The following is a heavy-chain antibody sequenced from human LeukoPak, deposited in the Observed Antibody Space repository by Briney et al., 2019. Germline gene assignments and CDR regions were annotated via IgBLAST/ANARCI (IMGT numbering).Heavy chain of an antibody. CDR3: AKVKYHDFWSGYSGHDY. Sequence: KAGGSLRLSCAASGFTFSSYAMSWVRQAPGKGLEWVSAISGSGGSTYYADSVKGRFTISRDNSKNTLYLQMNSLRAEDTAVYYCAKVKYHDFWSGYSGHDYWGQGTLVTVSS. CDR1: GFTFSSYA. CDR2: ISGSGGST. D-gene: IGHD3-3*01. V-gene: IGHV3-23*01. J-gene: IGHJ4*02.